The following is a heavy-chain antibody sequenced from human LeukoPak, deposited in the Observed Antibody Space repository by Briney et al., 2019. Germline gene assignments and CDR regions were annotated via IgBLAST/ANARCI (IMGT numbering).Heavy chain of an antibody. CDR3: ARKWIQLWRRPFDY. CDR2: INHSGST. J-gene: IGHJ4*02. V-gene: IGHV4-34*01. D-gene: IGHD5-18*01. Sequence: SSETLSLTCAVYGGSSSSYYWSWIRQPPGKGLEWIGEINHSGSTNYNPSLKSRVTISVDTSKNQFSLKLSSVTAADTAVYYCARKWIQLWRRPFDYWGQGTLVTVSS. CDR1: GGSSSSYY.